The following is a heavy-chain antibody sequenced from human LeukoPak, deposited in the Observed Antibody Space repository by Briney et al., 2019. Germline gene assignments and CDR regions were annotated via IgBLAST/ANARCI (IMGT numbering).Heavy chain of an antibody. CDR3: ASPYCSSTSCPDY. CDR1: GGSISSGGYS. V-gene: IGHV4-30-2*01. CDR2: IYHSGST. D-gene: IGHD2-2*01. Sequence: PSETLSLTCAVSGGSISSGGYSWSWIRQPPRKGLEWIGYIYHSGSTYYNPSLKSRVTISVDRSKNQFSLKLSSVTAADTAVYYCASPYCSSTSCPDYWGQGTLVTVSS. J-gene: IGHJ4*02.